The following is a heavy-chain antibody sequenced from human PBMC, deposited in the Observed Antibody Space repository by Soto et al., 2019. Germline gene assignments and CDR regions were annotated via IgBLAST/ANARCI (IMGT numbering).Heavy chain of an antibody. J-gene: IGHJ4*02. CDR3: VREDQLEQLD. CDR1: GFTFRGYW. Sequence: EVQLVESGGGLVQPGGSLRLSCAASGFTFRGYWMHWVRQAPGKGLVWVSRISSDGRSTNYADSVKARFTISRDNGKNTFYLQMKSLRGEDMAVYFCVREDQLEQLDWGQGTLVTVSS. CDR2: ISSDGRST. V-gene: IGHV3-74*01. D-gene: IGHD1-1*01.